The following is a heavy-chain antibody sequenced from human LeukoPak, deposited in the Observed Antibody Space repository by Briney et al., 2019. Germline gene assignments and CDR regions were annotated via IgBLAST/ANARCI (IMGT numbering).Heavy chain of an antibody. CDR2: IYYSGST. V-gene: IGHV4-59*08. CDR1: RGSISSYY. CDR3: ARIPQSAEGYYGMDV. J-gene: IGHJ6*02. Sequence: SETLSLTCTVSRGSISSYYWSWIRQPPGKGLEWIGYIYYSGSTNYNPSLKSRVTISVDTSKNQFSLKLSSVTAAGTAVYYCARIPQSAEGYYGMDVWGQGTTVTVSS.